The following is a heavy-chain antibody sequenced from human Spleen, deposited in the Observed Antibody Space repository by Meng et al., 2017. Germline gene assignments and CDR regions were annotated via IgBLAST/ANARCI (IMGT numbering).Heavy chain of an antibody. CDR2: IYSGGST. Sequence: GESLKISCAASGFTFSSYWMHWVRQAPGKGLEWVSVIYSGGSTYYADSLKGRLTISRDNSKNTVFLQMNNLRADDTAVYYCATGGAPLPFDPWGQGTLVTVSS. CDR3: ATGGAPLPFDP. D-gene: IGHD3-16*01. V-gene: IGHV3-53*01. J-gene: IGHJ5*02. CDR1: GFTFSSYW.